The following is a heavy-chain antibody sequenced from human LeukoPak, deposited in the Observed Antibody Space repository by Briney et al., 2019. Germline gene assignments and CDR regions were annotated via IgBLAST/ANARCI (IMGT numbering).Heavy chain of an antibody. V-gene: IGHV4-34*01. CDR2: INHSGST. J-gene: IGHJ6*03. CDR1: GGSFSGYY. D-gene: IGHD6-19*01. Sequence: SETLSLTCAVYGGSFSGYYWSWIRQPPGKGLEWIGEINHSGSTNYNPSLKSRVTISVDTSKNQFSLKLSSVTAADTAVYYCANLAVAGTFYYYYMDVWGNGTTVTVSS. CDR3: ANLAVAGTFYYYYMDV.